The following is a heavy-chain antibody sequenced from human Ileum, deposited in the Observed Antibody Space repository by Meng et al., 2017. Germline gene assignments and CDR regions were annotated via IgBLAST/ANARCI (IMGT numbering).Heavy chain of an antibody. J-gene: IGHJ3*02. D-gene: IGHD3-10*01. CDR2: ISPNSGAT. Sequence: ASVKVSCKASGYTFTAYYLHWVRQAPGQGLEWMGWISPNSGATDYAQNFQGRVTMTRDTSSHTIYIEVSRLTSDDSAVYYCARDGPYGRNYDAFDIWGQGTMVTVSS. V-gene: IGHV1-2*02. CDR1: GYTFTAYY. CDR3: ARDGPYGRNYDAFDI.